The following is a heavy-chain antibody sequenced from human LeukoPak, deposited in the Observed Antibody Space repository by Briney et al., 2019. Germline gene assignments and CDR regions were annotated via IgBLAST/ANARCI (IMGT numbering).Heavy chain of an antibody. V-gene: IGHV5-51*01. CDR2: IYPGDSDT. J-gene: IGHJ5*02. D-gene: IGHD2-15*01. Sequence: GESLKISCKGSGYSFTSYWLGWVRQMPGKGLEWMGIIYPGDSDTRYSPSFQGQVTISADKSISTAFLQWSSLKASDTAIYYCARQLVPATSWFDPWGQGTLVTVSS. CDR3: ARQLVPATSWFDP. CDR1: GYSFTSYW.